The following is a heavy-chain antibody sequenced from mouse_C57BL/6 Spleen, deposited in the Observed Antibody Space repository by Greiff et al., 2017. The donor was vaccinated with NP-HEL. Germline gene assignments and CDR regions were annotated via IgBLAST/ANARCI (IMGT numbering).Heavy chain of an antibody. D-gene: IGHD2-2*01. Sequence: VQLQQSGAELVRPGASVTLSCKASGYTFTDYEMHWVKQTPVHGLEWIGAIDPETGGTAYNQKFKGKAILTADKSSSTAYMELRSLTSEDSAVYYCTRSYMVTTAYWGQGTLVTVSA. J-gene: IGHJ3*01. CDR2: IDPETGGT. CDR1: GYTFTDYE. V-gene: IGHV1-15*01. CDR3: TRSYMVTTAY.